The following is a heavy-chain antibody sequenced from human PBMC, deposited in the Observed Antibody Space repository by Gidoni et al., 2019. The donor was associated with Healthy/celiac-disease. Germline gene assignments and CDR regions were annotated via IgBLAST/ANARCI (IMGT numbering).Heavy chain of an antibody. V-gene: IGHV4-31*03. CDR3: AREVSLTTVPRGYFDY. D-gene: IGHD4-17*01. CDR2: IYYSGST. J-gene: IGHJ4*02. Sequence: QVHLQESGPGLVKPSQTLSLTCTVSGGSISSGCYYWSWIRQHPGKGLEWIGYIYYSGSTYYNPSLKSRVTISVDTSKNQFSLKLSSVTAADTAVYYCAREVSLTTVPRGYFDYWGQGTLVTVSS. CDR1: GGSISSGCYY.